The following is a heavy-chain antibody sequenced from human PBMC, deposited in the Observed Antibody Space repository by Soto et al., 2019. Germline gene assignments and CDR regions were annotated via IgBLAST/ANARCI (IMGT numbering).Heavy chain of an antibody. J-gene: IGHJ4*02. D-gene: IGHD3-16*01. Sequence: GGSLRLSCVGYGFTFSSFAMSWVRQAPGKGLEWVSSFSGSGGSTYYADSVKGRFTISRDISKNTLYLQMNSLRAEDTAVYYCAKGGGEGYTHNELDYWGQGTLVTVSS. CDR1: GFTFSSFA. CDR3: AKGGGEGYTHNELDY. CDR2: FSGSGGST. V-gene: IGHV3-23*01.